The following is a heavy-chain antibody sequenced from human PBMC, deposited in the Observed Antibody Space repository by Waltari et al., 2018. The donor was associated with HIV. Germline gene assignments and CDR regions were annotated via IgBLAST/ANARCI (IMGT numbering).Heavy chain of an antibody. D-gene: IGHD3-10*01. CDR3: ARDRHSRGAFEI. V-gene: IGHV3-48*01. J-gene: IGHJ3*02. CDR1: GFTFSSYS. Sequence: EEQLVESGGGLVQPGGSLRLSCAASGFTFSSYSMNWVRQAPGKGLEWVSHMSSSSRTRDYADSVKGRFTISRDNGKNSLYLQMNSLRAEDTAVYYCARDRHSRGAFEIWGQGTMVTVSS. CDR2: MSSSSRTR.